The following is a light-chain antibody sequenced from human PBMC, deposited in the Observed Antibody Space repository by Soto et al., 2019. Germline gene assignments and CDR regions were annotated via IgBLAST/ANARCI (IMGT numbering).Light chain of an antibody. J-gene: IGLJ1*01. CDR1: SSDVGGYNY. Sequence: QSALTQPASVSGSPGQSITISCTGTSSDVGGYNYVSWYQQHPGKAPKLMIYEVSNRPSGVSNRFSASKSGNTASLAISGLQAEDAADYYCSSYTRSTKEVFGTGTQVTVL. V-gene: IGLV2-14*01. CDR2: EVS. CDR3: SSYTRSTKEV.